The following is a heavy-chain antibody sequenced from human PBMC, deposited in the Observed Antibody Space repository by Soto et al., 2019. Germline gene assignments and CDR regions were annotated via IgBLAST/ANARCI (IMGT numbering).Heavy chain of an antibody. J-gene: IGHJ6*02. CDR3: ANTIFGVVNFYYGMDV. V-gene: IGHV6-1*01. D-gene: IGHD3-3*01. CDR1: GDSVSSNSAS. Sequence: SQTLSLTCAISGDSVSSNSASWNWIRQSPSRGLEWLGRTYYRSKWYNDYAVSVKSRITINPDTSKNQFSLQLNSVTPEDTAVYYCANTIFGVVNFYYGMDVWGQGTTVTVSS. CDR2: TYYRSKWYN.